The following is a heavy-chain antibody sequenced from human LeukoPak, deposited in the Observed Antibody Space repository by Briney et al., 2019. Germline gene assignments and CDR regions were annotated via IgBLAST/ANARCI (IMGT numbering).Heavy chain of an antibody. CDR3: ARKNITMIKGTLFDY. CDR2: INHSGST. V-gene: IGHV4-34*01. Sequence: SETLSLTCAVYGGAFSGYYWSWIRQPPGKGLEWIGEINHSGSTDYNPSLKSRVTMSVDASKNQFSLRLSSVTAADTAVYYCARKNITMIKGTLFDYWGQGILVTVSS. J-gene: IGHJ4*02. CDR1: GGAFSGYY. D-gene: IGHD3-22*01.